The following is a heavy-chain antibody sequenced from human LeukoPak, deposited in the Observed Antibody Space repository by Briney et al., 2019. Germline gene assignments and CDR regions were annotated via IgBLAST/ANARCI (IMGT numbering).Heavy chain of an antibody. J-gene: IGHJ6*03. CDR3: ARVTESYGSGRRHNYYYYMDV. D-gene: IGHD3-10*01. Sequence: SETLSLTCTVSGDSISGYAWSWMRHSPGEGVEGVGYIYYCGSTNYNPSLKSRVTISVDMSKNQCSLKLSSVTAADTAVYYCARVTESYGSGRRHNYYYYMDVWGKGTTVTISS. CDR2: IYYCGST. CDR1: GDSISGYA. V-gene: IGHV4-59*13.